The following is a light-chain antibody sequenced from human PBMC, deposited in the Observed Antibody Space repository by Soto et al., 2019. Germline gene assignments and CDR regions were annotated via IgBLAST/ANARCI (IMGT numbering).Light chain of an antibody. CDR1: SSDVGDYEH. J-gene: IGLJ3*02. V-gene: IGLV2-14*01. CDR2: EVN. Sequence: QSALTQPASVSGSPGQSVTISCTGTSSDVGDYEHVSWYQQYPGKAPKLLIYEVNNRPSGISNRFSGSKSGNTASLTISGLQAEDEADYYCISYASRDTLLWVFGGGTKLTVL. CDR3: ISYASRDTLLWV.